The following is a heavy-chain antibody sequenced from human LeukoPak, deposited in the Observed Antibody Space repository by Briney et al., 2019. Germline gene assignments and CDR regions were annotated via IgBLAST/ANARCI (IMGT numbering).Heavy chain of an antibody. V-gene: IGHV3-23*01. J-gene: IGHJ3*02. D-gene: IGHD3-10*01. CDR1: GFTFSSYA. CDR2: ISGSGGST. CDR3: AKEGRITMVRGVITTGAFDI. Sequence: PGGSLRLSCAASGFTFSSYAMSWVRQAPGKGLEWVSAISGSGGSTYYADSVKGRFTISRDNSKNTLYLQMNSLRAEDTAVYYCAKEGRITMVRGVITTGAFDIWGQGTVVTVSS.